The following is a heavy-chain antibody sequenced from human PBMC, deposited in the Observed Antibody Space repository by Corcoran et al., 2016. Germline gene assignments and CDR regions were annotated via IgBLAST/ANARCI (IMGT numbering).Heavy chain of an antibody. J-gene: IGHJ4*02. CDR3: ARQGNYDYVWGSYRWVVDY. Sequence: EVQLVQSGAEVKKPGESLKISCKGSGYSFTSYWIGWVRQMPGKGLEWMGIIYPGDSDTRYSPSFQGQVTISADKSISTAYLQWSSLKASDTAMYYCARQGNYDYVWGSYRWVVDYWGQGTLVTVSS. V-gene: IGHV5-51*01. CDR2: IYPGDSDT. D-gene: IGHD3-16*02. CDR1: GYSFTSYW.